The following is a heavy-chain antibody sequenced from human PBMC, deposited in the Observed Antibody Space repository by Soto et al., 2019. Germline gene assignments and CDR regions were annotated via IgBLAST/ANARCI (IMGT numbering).Heavy chain of an antibody. Sequence: XESLKLTCKGSGYSFTSYCLCRVRQMPGKGLEWMGIIYPGDSDTRYSPSFQGQVTISADKFISTAYLQWSSLKAADTAMYYCASFGVISAFEIWGQGTMVTVSS. CDR3: ASFGVISAFEI. V-gene: IGHV5-51*01. CDR1: GYSFTSYC. J-gene: IGHJ3*02. CDR2: IYPGDSDT. D-gene: IGHD3-16*02.